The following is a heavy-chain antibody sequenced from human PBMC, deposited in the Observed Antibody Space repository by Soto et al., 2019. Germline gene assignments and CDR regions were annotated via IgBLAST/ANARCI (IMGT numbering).Heavy chain of an antibody. CDR3: ARAGCDGGSCYTLVGLRDGMDV. CDR2: ISYDGNNK. V-gene: IGHV3-30-3*01. Sequence: QVQLVESGGGVVQPGRSLRLSCAASGFTFSSYAMYWVRQAPGKGLEWVAVISYDGNNKYYADSVKGRFTISRDNSKNTLYLQMTSLRAEETAVYYWARAGCDGGSCYTLVGLRDGMDVWGQGTTVTVSS. J-gene: IGHJ6*02. CDR1: GFTFSSYA. D-gene: IGHD2-15*01.